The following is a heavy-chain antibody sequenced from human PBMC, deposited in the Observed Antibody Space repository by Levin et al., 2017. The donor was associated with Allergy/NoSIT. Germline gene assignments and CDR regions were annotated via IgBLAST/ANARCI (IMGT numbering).Heavy chain of an antibody. J-gene: IGHJ4*02. CDR2: IYYSGST. V-gene: IGHV4-39*01. CDR3: AIQLGGYFDY. Sequence: SETLSLTCTVSGGSISSSSYYWGWIRQPPGKGLEWIGSIYYSGSTYYNPSLKSRVTISVDTSKNQFSLKLSSVTAADTAVYYCAIQLGGYFDYWGQGTLVTVSS. CDR1: GGSISSSSYY. D-gene: IGHD1-1*01.